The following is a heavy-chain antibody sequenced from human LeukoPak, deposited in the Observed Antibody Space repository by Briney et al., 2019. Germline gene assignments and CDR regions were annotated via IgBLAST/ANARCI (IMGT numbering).Heavy chain of an antibody. V-gene: IGHV3-7*01. D-gene: IGHD1-1*01. CDR3: ARPDPTGPPLN. CDR2: IKQDGSEK. J-gene: IGHJ4*02. CDR1: GFTFSNAW. Sequence: PGGSLRLSCAASGFTFSNAWMSWVRQAPGKGLEWVANIKQDGSEKYYVDSVKGRFTISRDNAKNSLYLQMNSLRAEDTAVHYCARPDPTGPPLNWGQGTLVTVSS.